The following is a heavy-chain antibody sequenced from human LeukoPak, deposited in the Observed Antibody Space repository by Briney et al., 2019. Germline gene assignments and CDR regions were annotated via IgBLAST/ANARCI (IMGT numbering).Heavy chain of an antibody. CDR3: ARGWVVATGGFDM. V-gene: IGHV3-53*01. CDR1: GFTVSLYY. CDR2: IYSGGPT. D-gene: IGHD2-8*02. J-gene: IGHJ3*02. Sequence: GGSLRLSCAASGFTVSLYYMTWVRQAPGKGLEWVLVIYSGGPTYYADSVKGRFTISRDNSKNTVYLQMNSLRGEDTAVYFCARGWVVATGGFDMWGQGTMVTVSS.